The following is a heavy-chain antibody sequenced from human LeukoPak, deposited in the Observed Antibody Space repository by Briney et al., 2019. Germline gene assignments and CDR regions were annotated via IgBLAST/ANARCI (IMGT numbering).Heavy chain of an antibody. D-gene: IGHD3-22*01. V-gene: IGHV3-23*01. CDR1: GFTLSSYA. J-gene: IGHJ4*02. CDR3: AKDMYYDSSGPVFDY. CDR2: ISVSGNT. Sequence: GGSLRLSCAASGFTLSSYAMSWVRQAPGKGLEWVSAISVSGNTYHADSVKGRFTISRDTSKNTLYLQMNSPRAEDTAVYYCAKDMYYDSSGPVFDYWGQGTLVTVSS.